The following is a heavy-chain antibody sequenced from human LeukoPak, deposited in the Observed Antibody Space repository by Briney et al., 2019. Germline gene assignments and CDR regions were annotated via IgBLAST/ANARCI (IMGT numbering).Heavy chain of an antibody. CDR1: GVSISSYY. CDR2: TYYSGST. CDR3: ARRGLMTTVTPNAFDI. D-gene: IGHD4-17*01. J-gene: IGHJ3*02. V-gene: IGHV4-59*01. Sequence: SETLSLTCTVSGVSISSYYWSWIRQPPGKGLEWIGYTYYSGSTNYNPSLKSRVTISVDTSKNQFSLKLSSVTAADTAVYYCARRGLMTTVTPNAFDIWGQGTMVTVSS.